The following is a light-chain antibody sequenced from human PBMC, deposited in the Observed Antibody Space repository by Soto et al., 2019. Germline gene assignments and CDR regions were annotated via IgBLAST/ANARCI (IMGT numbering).Light chain of an antibody. V-gene: IGLV1-40*01. CDR3: QSYDSVLSASV. J-gene: IGLJ7*01. CDR2: SDI. Sequence: QSVLTQPPSVSGALGQRLTISCTGSSSNIGAGYDVHWYQQFPGTAPKLLIFSDINRPSGVPARFSASKSGSSASLAISGLQAEDEADYYCQSYDSVLSASVFGGGTQLTVL. CDR1: SSNIGAGYD.